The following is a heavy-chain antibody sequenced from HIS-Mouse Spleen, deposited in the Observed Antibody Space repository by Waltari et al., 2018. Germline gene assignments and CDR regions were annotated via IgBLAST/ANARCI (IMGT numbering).Heavy chain of an antibody. CDR2: ISANNGNT. Sequence: QVQLVQSGAEVKKPGASVKVSCKASGYTFTSYGISWVRQAPGQGLEWMGWISANNGNTSDAQELKGRVTRTTDTSTGTAYMERRSLRSDDTAVYYCARAVLTGVLGYFDLWGRGTLVTVSS. CDR1: GYTFTSYG. V-gene: IGHV1-18*01. CDR3: ARAVLTGVLGYFDL. J-gene: IGHJ2*01. D-gene: IGHD7-27*01.